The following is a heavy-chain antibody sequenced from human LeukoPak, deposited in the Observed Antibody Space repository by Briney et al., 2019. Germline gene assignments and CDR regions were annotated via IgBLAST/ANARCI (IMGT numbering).Heavy chain of an antibody. CDR3: ARGLEWLTRRHTWFDP. CDR1: SNTFTNYA. D-gene: IGHD3-3*01. J-gene: IGHJ5*02. CDR2: ISAYNGNT. V-gene: IGHV1-18*01. Sequence: ASVKVSCKASSNTFTNYAFTWVRQAPGQGLEWMGWISAYNGNTNYAQKLQGRVTMTTDTSTSTAYMELRSLRSDDTAVYYCARGLEWLTRRHTWFDPWGQGTLVTVSS.